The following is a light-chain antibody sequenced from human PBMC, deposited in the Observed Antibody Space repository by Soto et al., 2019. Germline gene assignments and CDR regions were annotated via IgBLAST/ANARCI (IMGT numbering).Light chain of an antibody. CDR1: SSDVGGYNY. Sequence: QSVLTQPASVSGSPGQSITISCTGTSSDVGGYNYVSWYQQHPGKAPKLMIYDVSKRPSGVSNRFSGSKSGNTASLTIFGLQAEDEADYYCSSYISSGTLNVFGTGTKVTVL. CDR2: DVS. CDR3: SSYISSGTLNV. J-gene: IGLJ1*01. V-gene: IGLV2-14*01.